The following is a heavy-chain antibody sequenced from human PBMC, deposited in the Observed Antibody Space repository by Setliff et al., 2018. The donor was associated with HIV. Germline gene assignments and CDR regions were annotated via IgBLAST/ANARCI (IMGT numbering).Heavy chain of an antibody. Sequence: GGSLRLSCKASGFTFGDYAMSWVRQAPGKGLEWVGFIRSKAYGGTTEYAASVKGRFTISRVDSKSIAYLQMNSLKTEDTAVYYCAKNRNRYYYDNSGYPDYWGQGTLVTVSS. J-gene: IGHJ4*02. CDR1: GFTFGDYA. CDR2: IRSKAYGGTT. V-gene: IGHV3-49*04. CDR3: AKNRNRYYYDNSGYPDY. D-gene: IGHD3-22*01.